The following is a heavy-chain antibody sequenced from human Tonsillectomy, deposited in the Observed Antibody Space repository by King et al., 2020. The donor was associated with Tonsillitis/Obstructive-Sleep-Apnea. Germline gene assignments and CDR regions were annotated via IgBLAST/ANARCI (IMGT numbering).Heavy chain of an antibody. CDR1: GFTFSSYA. J-gene: IGHJ5*02. Sequence: VQLVESGGGVVQPGRSLRLSCAASGFTFSSYAMHWVRQAPGKGLEWVAVISYDGSNKYYAESVKGRFTISRDNSKNTLYLQMNNLRVGDTAVYYCARDQAYCDSFNCYRGWFDPWGQGTLVTVSS. CDR2: ISYDGSNK. V-gene: IGHV3-30*04. D-gene: IGHD2-21*01. CDR3: ARDQAYCDSFNCYRGWFDP.